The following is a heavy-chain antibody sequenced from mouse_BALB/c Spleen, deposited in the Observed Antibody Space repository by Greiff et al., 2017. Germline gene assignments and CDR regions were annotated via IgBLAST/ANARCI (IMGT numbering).Heavy chain of an antibody. CDR1: GFSLTSYG. CDR2: IWSGGST. Sequence: VKLMESGPGLVQPSQSLSITCTVSGFSLTSYGVHWVRQSPGKGLEWLGVIWSGGSTDYNAAFISRLSISKDNSKSQVFFKMNSLQANDTAIYYCARKGTARAPYAMDYWGQGTSVTVSS. D-gene: IGHD3-2*01. J-gene: IGHJ4*01. CDR3: ARKGTARAPYAMDY. V-gene: IGHV2-2*02.